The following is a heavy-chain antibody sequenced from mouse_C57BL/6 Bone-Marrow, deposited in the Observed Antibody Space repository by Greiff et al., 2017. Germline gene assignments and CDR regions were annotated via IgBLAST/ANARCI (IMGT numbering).Heavy chain of an antibody. V-gene: IGHV1-64*01. Sequence: QVQLQQSGAELVKPGASVKLSCKASGYTFTSYWMHWVKQRPGQGLEWIGMIHPNSGSTNYNEKFKSKATLTVDKSSSTAYMQPSSLTSEDSAVYYCALYYDYDGAMDYWGQGTSVTVSS. D-gene: IGHD2-4*01. CDR1: GYTFTSYW. CDR2: IHPNSGST. CDR3: ALYYDYDGAMDY. J-gene: IGHJ4*01.